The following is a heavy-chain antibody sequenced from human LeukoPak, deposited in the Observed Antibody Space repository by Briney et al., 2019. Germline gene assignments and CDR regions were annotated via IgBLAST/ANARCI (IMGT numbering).Heavy chain of an antibody. V-gene: IGHV4-31*11. CDR3: ARAVPGPYYFDY. CDR2: IYYSGST. D-gene: IGHD6-19*01. J-gene: IGHJ4*02. CDR1: GGSISSGGYY. Sequence: SETLSLTCAVSGGSISSGGYYWSWIRHHPGKGLEWIGYIYYSGSTDYNSSLMSRVTISVDTSRNQFSLKLSPVTAADTAMYYCARAVPGPYYFDYWSQGTLVTVSS.